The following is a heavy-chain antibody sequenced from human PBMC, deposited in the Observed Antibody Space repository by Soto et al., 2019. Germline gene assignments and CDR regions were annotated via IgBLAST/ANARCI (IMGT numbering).Heavy chain of an antibody. CDR3: AHRPACCTRTSCYDS. CDR2: IYWDDDK. Sequence: QITLKESGPTLVKPTQTLTLTCTFSGFSLSTSGVSVGWIRQPPGKALEWLALIYWDDDKRYSPSLKSRLSITKDTSKNQVVLTMTNMDPVDTATYYCAHRPACCTRTSCYDSWGQGTLVTFSS. D-gene: IGHD2-2*01. J-gene: IGHJ4*02. V-gene: IGHV2-5*02. CDR1: GFSLSTSGVS.